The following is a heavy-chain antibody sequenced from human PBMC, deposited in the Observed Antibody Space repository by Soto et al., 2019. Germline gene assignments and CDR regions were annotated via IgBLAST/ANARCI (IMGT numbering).Heavy chain of an antibody. J-gene: IGHJ4*02. V-gene: IGHV4-61*01. D-gene: IGHD4-17*01. CDR1: GGSVSSGSYY. CDR3: ARGGGGYGDWSDLNY. CDR2: IYYSGST. Sequence: SETLSLTCTVSGGSVSSGSYYWSWIRQPPGKGLEWIGYIYYSGSTNYNPSLKSRVTISVDTSKNQFSLKLSSVTAADTAVYYCARGGGGYGDWSDLNYWGQGTLVTVSS.